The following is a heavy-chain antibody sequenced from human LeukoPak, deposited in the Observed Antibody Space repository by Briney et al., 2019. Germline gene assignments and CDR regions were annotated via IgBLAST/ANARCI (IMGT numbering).Heavy chain of an antibody. Sequence: GGSLRHSCAASGFMFSDYYMSWIRQAPGKGLEWVSILSSSGTTIYYADSVKGRFTISRDNAKNSLYLQMNSLRAEDTAVYYCARRSWYKADYWGQGTLVTVSS. CDR1: GFMFSDYY. CDR3: ARRSWYKADY. CDR2: LSSSGTTI. J-gene: IGHJ4*02. D-gene: IGHD1-14*01. V-gene: IGHV3-11*01.